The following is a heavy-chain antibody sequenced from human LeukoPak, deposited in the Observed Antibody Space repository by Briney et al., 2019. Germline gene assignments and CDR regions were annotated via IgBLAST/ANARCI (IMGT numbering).Heavy chain of an antibody. Sequence: SETLSLTCTVSGGSISSGSHYWSWIRQPAGKGLEWIGRIYTSGSTNYNPSLESRVTISVDTSRNQFSLKLSSVTAADTAVYYCARDGRLEGCGGDCYPDYWGQGTLVTVS. CDR1: GGSISSGSHY. J-gene: IGHJ4*02. CDR2: IYTSGST. V-gene: IGHV4-61*02. D-gene: IGHD2-21*01. CDR3: ARDGRLEGCGGDCYPDY.